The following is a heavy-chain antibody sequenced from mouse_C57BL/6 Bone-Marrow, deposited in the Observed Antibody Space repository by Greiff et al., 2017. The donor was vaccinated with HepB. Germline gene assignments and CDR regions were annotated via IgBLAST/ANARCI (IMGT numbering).Heavy chain of an antibody. CDR3: ARTQNDVGISYVRDAMDY. J-gene: IGHJ4*01. D-gene: IGHD1-1*01. Sequence: EVHLVESGGGLVKPGGSLKLSCAASGFTFSDYGMHWVRQAPEKGLEWVAYISSGSSTIYYADTVKGRVTISRDNAKNTLFLQMTSLRSEDTAMYYFARTQNDVGISYVRDAMDYWGQGTSVTVSS. CDR2: ISSGSSTI. CDR1: GFTFSDYG. V-gene: IGHV5-17*01.